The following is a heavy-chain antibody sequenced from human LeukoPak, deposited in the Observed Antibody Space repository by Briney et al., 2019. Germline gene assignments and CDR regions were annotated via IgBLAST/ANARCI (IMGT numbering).Heavy chain of an antibody. CDR1: GFTVSSNY. J-gene: IGHJ4*02. CDR2: ISGSGGST. CDR3: AKDFRAVADLFDY. Sequence: GGSLRLSCAASGFTVSSNYMSWVRQAPGKGLEWVSAISGSGGSTYYADSVKGRFTISRDNSKNTLYLQMNSLRAEDTAVYYCAKDFRAVADLFDYWGQGTLVTVSS. V-gene: IGHV3-23*01. D-gene: IGHD6-19*01.